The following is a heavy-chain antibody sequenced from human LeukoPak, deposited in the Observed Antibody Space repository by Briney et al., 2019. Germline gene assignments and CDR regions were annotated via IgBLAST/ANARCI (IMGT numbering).Heavy chain of an antibody. CDR2: INHSGST. CDR3: ARGLMVRRVTSFDY. V-gene: IGHV4-34*01. D-gene: IGHD3-10*01. CDR1: GGSFSGYY. J-gene: IGHJ4*02. Sequence: SETLSLTCAVYGGSFSGYYWSWIRQPPGKGLEWIGEINHSGSTNYNPSLKSRVTISVDTSKNQFSLKLSSVTAADTAVYYCARGLMVRRVTSFDYWGQGTLVTVSS.